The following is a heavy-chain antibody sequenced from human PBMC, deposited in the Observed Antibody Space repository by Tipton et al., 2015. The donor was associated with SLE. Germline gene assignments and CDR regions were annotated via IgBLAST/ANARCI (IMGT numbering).Heavy chain of an antibody. V-gene: IGHV1-18*01. Sequence: QVQLVQSGAEVKKPGASVKVSCKASGYTFTSYGISWVRQAPGQGLEWVGWISVYNGNTNYAHKVQGRVTMTTDTSTSTAYMEVRSLRSDDTAVYYCAREEPYYDFWSASRRDYFDSWGQGTLVTVSS. CDR3: AREEPYYDFWSASRRDYFDS. D-gene: IGHD3-3*01. J-gene: IGHJ4*02. CDR1: GYTFTSYG. CDR2: ISVYNGNT.